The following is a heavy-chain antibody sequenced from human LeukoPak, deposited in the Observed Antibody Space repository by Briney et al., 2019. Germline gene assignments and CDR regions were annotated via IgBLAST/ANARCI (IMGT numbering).Heavy chain of an antibody. D-gene: IGHD6-19*01. J-gene: IGHJ4*02. CDR3: TTDRGIAVRPLFDY. CDR1: GITVINAW. Sequence: TGGSLRLSCAASGITVINAWMGWVRQAPGKGLEWVGRIKSNSDGGTTDYAAPVKGRFTISRDHSKNTMYLQMNSLNIEDTAVYYCTTDRGIAVRPLFDYWGQGTLLTVSS. CDR2: IKSNSDGGTT. V-gene: IGHV3-15*01.